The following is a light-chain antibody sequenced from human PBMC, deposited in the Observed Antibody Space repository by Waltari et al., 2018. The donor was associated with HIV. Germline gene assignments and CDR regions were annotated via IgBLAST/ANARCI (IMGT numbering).Light chain of an antibody. CDR2: DVS. J-gene: IGLJ2*01. V-gene: IGLV2-14*01. Sequence: QSALTPPASVSGSPGQSIPIPCPATSRDVGAYTSVSWYQQHPYKAPKLMIYDVSNRPSGVSNRFSGSKSGNTASLTISGLQAEDEADYYCSSYTTTRTLVFGGGTKLTVL. CDR1: SRDVGAYTS. CDR3: SSYTTTRTLV.